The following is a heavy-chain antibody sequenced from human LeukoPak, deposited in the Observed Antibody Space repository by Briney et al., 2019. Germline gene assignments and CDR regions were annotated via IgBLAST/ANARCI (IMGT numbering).Heavy chain of an antibody. CDR3: ARRSPDYDILTGYYKGGYFDY. CDR1: GVSMSRYY. D-gene: IGHD3-9*01. Sequence: SETLSLTCIVSGVSMSRYYWSWIRQPPGKGLEWIGEINHSGSTNYNPPLKSRVTISVDTSKNQFSLKLSSVTAADTAVYYCARRSPDYDILTGYYKGGYFDYWGQGTLVTVSS. CDR2: INHSGST. J-gene: IGHJ4*02. V-gene: IGHV4-34*01.